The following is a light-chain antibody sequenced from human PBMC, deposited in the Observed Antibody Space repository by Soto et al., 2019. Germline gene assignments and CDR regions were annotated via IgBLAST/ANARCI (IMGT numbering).Light chain of an antibody. V-gene: IGKV3-15*01. J-gene: IGKJ1*01. CDR3: QQFSDSPPERT. Sequence: ERVMTQSPAVLSVSPGERATLSCRASQSVDSRLAWYQQKPGQAPRLLIYGASTRATGIPARFSGSGSGTEFTLTISSLQSEDSAIYYCQQFSDSPPERTFGQGTKV. CDR2: GAS. CDR1: QSVDSR.